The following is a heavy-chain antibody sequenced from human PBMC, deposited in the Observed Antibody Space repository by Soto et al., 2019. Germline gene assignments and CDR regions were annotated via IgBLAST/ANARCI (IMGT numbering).Heavy chain of an antibody. D-gene: IGHD5-12*01. CDR1: GGSISSGDYY. J-gene: IGHJ4*02. CDR2: IYYSGST. V-gene: IGHV4-30-4*01. CDR3: ARDSSHIVAPSAHFDY. Sequence: SETLSLTCTVSGGSISSGDYYWSWIRQPPGKGLEWIGYIYYSGSTYYNPSLKSRVTISVDTSKNQFSLKLSSVTAADTAVYYCARDSSHIVAPSAHFDYWGQGTLVTVSS.